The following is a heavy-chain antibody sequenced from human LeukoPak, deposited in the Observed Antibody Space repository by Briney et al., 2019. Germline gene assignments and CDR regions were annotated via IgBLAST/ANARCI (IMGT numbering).Heavy chain of an antibody. CDR2: INPSGGST. D-gene: IGHD3-10*01. CDR3: AKDGLMVRGVVSDPSPYH. CDR1: GYTFTSYY. Sequence: ASVKVSCKASGYTFTSYYMHWVRQAPGQGLEWMGIINPSGGSTSYAQKFQGRVTMTRDTSTSTVYMELSSLRSEDTAVYYCAKDGLMVRGVVSDPSPYHWGQGTLVTVSS. J-gene: IGHJ5*02. V-gene: IGHV1-46*01.